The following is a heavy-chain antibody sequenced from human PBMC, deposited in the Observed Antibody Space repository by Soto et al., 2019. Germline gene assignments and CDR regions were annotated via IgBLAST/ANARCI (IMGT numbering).Heavy chain of an antibody. CDR2: IIPIFGTA. V-gene: IGHV1-69*01. Sequence: QVQLVQSGAEVQKPGSSVKVSCKASGGTFSSYAISWVRQAPGQGLEWMGGIIPIFGTANYAQKFQGRVTITADESTSTAYMELSSLRSEDTAVYYCARTERGAVAATGGAFDIWGQGTMVTVSS. J-gene: IGHJ3*02. CDR3: ARTERGAVAATGGAFDI. D-gene: IGHD6-19*01. CDR1: GGTFSSYA.